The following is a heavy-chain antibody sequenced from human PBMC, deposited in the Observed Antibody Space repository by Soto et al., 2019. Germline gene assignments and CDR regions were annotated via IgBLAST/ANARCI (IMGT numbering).Heavy chain of an antibody. J-gene: IGHJ6*02. V-gene: IGHV3-30*18. CDR2: ISYDGSNK. D-gene: IGHD3-10*01. CDR1: GFTFSSYG. Sequence: GGSLRLSCAASGFTFSSYGMHWVRQAPGKGLEWVAVISYDGSNKYYADSVKGRFTISRDNSKNTLYLQMNSLRAEDTAVYYCAKGGYYGSGSGMDVWGQGTTVTVSS. CDR3: AKGGYYGSGSGMDV.